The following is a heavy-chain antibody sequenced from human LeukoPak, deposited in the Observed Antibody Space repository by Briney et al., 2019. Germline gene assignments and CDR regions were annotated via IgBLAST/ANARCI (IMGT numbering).Heavy chain of an antibody. J-gene: IGHJ3*02. V-gene: IGHV4-59*01. CDR1: GGSISDYY. CDR3: ARRRGSGTQLWRYDGFDI. CDR2: AHYGGDT. D-gene: IGHD5-18*01. Sequence: SETLSLTCTVSGGSISDYYCSWIRQPPGKGLEWVGYAHYGGDTDYNPSLKSRVTISVDTAKNQFCLKLRSVTAADTAVYYCARRRGSGTQLWRYDGFDIWGQGTVVTVSS.